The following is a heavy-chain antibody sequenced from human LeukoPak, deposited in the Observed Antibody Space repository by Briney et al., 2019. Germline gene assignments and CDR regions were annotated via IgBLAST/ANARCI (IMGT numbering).Heavy chain of an antibody. CDR3: AKVGVTMVRGVTRVVLYYFDY. CDR1: GITFSNHV. CDR2: VSYDGYKK. D-gene: IGHD3-10*01. V-gene: IGHV3-30-3*01. J-gene: IGHJ4*02. Sequence: GGSLRLSCEASGITFSNHVLHWVRQAPGKGLEWVGLVSYDGYKKYYADSVKGRFTISRDNSKNTLYLQMNSLRAEDTAVYYCAKVGVTMVRGVTRVVLYYFDYRGQGTLVTVSS.